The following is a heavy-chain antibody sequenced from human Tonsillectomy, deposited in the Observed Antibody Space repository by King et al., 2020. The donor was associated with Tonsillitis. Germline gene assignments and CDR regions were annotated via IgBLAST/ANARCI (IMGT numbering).Heavy chain of an antibody. CDR2: ISGSGGST. J-gene: IGHJ6*02. CDR3: AKTTRLEDYYYGMDV. V-gene: IGHV3-23*04. CDR1: GFTFSSYA. Sequence: VQLVESGGGLVQPGGSLRLSCAASGFTFSSYAMSWVRPAPGKGLEWVSAISGSGGSTYYADSVKGRVTISRDNSKNTLYLQMNSLRAEDTAVYYCAKTTRLEDYYYGMDVWGQGTTVTVSS. D-gene: IGHD1-1*01.